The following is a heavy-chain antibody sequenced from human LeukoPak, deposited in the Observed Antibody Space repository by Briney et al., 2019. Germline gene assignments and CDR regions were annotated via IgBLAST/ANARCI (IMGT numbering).Heavy chain of an antibody. CDR2: INHSGST. J-gene: IGHJ4*02. CDR1: GGSFSGYY. D-gene: IGHD6-19*01. CDR3: ARDLGSIAMAGVDKVGFDY. V-gene: IGHV4-34*01. Sequence: SETLSLTCAVYGGSFSGYYWSWIRQPPGKGLEWIGEINHSGSTNYNPSLKSRVTISVGTSKNQFSLKLSSVTAADTAVYYCARDLGSIAMAGVDKVGFDYWGQGTLVTVSS.